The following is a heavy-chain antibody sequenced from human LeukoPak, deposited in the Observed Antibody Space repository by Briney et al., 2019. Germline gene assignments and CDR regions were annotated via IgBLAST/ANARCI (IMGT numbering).Heavy chain of an antibody. J-gene: IGHJ3*02. CDR3: ARGGRFDSDYDFDI. CDR2: INHSGST. V-gene: IGHV4-34*01. CDR1: GFTFSSYW. Sequence: PGGSLRLSCAASGFTFSSYWMSWVRQPPGKGLEWIGEINHSGSTNYNPSLKSRVTISVDTSKNQFSLKLSSVTAADTAVYYCARGGRFDSDYDFDIWGQGTMVTVSS. D-gene: IGHD3-9*01.